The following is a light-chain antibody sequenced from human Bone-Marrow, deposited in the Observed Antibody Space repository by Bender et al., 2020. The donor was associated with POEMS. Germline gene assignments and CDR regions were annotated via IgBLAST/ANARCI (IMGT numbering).Light chain of an antibody. CDR2: DVS. J-gene: IGLJ1*01. CDR1: SSDVGAYNY. Sequence: QSALTQPRPVSGSPGQLVTISCTGTSSDVGAYNYVSWYQQHPGKAPNLMIYDVSKRPSGAPDRFSGSKSGNTASLTISGLQAEDEAEYHCQSYDSSLGGYVFGTGTTVTVL. V-gene: IGLV2-11*01. CDR3: QSYDSSLGGYV.